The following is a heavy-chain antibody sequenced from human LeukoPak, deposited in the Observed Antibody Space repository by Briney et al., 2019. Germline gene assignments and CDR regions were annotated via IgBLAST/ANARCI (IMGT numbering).Heavy chain of an antibody. CDR2: IRYDGSNI. CDR3: ARESLAVAGTWYFDY. D-gene: IGHD6-19*01. V-gene: IGHV3-33*01. J-gene: IGHJ4*02. Sequence: PGGSLRLSCAASGFTFSTYGMHWVRQAPGEGLEWVAVIRYDGSNIYYADSVKGRFTISRDNSKNTLYLQMNRLRAEDTAVYYCARESLAVAGTWYFDYWGQGTLVTVSS. CDR1: GFTFSTYG.